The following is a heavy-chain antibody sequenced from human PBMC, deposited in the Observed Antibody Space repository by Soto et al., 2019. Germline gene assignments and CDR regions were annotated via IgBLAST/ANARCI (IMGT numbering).Heavy chain of an antibody. V-gene: IGHV3-66*01. CDR1: GFTVSTKY. Sequence: EVQLVESGGGLVQPGGSLRLSCAASGFTVSTKYMSWVRQAPGKGPEWVSVIYSGGSTFYADSVRGRFTISRDNSKNTVNLQINSLRAEDTAVYYCARDPLAADYWGQGTLVTVSS. CDR3: ARDPLAADY. D-gene: IGHD3-16*01. J-gene: IGHJ4*02. CDR2: IYSGGST.